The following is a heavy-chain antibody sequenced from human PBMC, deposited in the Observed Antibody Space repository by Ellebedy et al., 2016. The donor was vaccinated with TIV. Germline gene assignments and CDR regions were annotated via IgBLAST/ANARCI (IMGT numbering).Heavy chain of an antibody. V-gene: IGHV1-24*01. CDR1: GHNVTDLS. CDR2: FDPEDDER. CDR3: ARRGGNYYGDYSREFDY. Sequence: ASVKVSCKVSGHNVTDLSLHWVRQTPGKGLEWMGGFDPEDDERIYAQKFQGRVTMTEDTSTDTAYMELSSLRSEDTAVYYCARRGGNYYGDYSREFDYWGQGTLVTVSS. J-gene: IGHJ4*02. D-gene: IGHD4-17*01.